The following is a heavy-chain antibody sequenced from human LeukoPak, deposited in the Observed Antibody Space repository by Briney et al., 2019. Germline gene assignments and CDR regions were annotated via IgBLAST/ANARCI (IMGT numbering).Heavy chain of an antibody. CDR1: GGSIKNYY. V-gene: IGHV4-59*01. J-gene: IGHJ6*02. Sequence: SETLSLTCALSGGSIKNYYWSWIRQPLGKGREWIGYVYYTVTTSHNPSLKSRVTISVETSKNQFSLTLNSVTAADTAVYHCARHSDPYYHYGLDFWGQGTTVIVSS. CDR3: ARHSDPYYHYGLDF. CDR2: VYYTVTT.